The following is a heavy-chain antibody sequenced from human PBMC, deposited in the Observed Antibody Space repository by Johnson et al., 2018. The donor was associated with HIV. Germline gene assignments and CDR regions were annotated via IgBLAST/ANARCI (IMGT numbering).Heavy chain of an antibody. Sequence: VQLVESGGGLVQPGGSLRLSCAASGFTVSSNYMSWVRQAPGKGLEWVSAISGSGGSTYYADSVKGRFTISRDNSKNTLYLQMNSLRAEDTAVYYCARDASYGDYAFDIWGQGTMVTVSS. V-gene: IGHV3-23*04. CDR1: GFTVSSNY. CDR2: ISGSGGST. J-gene: IGHJ3*02. CDR3: ARDASYGDYAFDI. D-gene: IGHD4-17*01.